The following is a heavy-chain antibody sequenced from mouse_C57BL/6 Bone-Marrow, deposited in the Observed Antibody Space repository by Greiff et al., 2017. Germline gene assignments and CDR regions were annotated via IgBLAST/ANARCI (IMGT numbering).Heavy chain of an antibody. CDR2: INPTDGGT. D-gene: IGHD1-1*01. CDR3: ARHGSDD. J-gene: IGHJ2*01. CDR1: GYTFTDYN. Sequence: EVQLQQSGPELVKPGASVKIPCKASGYTFTDYNMDWVKQSPGQSLEWIGDINPTDGGTNYNQKFKGKATLTVDKSSSTAYMELRSLTSEDTAVYYCARHGSDDGGQGTTLTGSS. V-gene: IGHV1-18*01.